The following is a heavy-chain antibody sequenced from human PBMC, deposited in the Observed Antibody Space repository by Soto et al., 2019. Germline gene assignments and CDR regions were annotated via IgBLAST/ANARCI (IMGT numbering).Heavy chain of an antibody. V-gene: IGHV4-38-2*01. CDR3: ARASPGPAGFDS. J-gene: IGHJ4*02. Sequence: SETLSLTCVVSGYFISSGFYWDWIRQPPGKGLEWIGSISHSGSPYYNPSLKSRVTILVDTSKNRFSLKVTSVTAADTAIYYCARASPGPAGFDSWGQGTLVTVSS. CDR1: GYFISSGFY. CDR2: ISHSGSP.